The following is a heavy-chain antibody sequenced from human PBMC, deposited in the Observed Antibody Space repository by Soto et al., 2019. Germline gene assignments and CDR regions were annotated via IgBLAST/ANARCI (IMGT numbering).Heavy chain of an antibody. D-gene: IGHD3-10*01. J-gene: IGHJ4*02. CDR1: GFTFRSYA. Sequence: GGSLRLSCAASGFTFRSYAMSWVRQAPGKGLEWVSAISGSGGSTYYADSVKGRFTISRDNTKNTLYLQMNSLRAEDTAVYYCTRVVVGSSGQFDYWGQGTLVTVSS. CDR2: ISGSGGST. CDR3: TRVVVGSSGQFDY. V-gene: IGHV3-23*01.